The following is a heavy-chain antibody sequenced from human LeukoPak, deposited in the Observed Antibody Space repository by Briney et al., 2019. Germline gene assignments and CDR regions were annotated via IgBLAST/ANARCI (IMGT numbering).Heavy chain of an antibody. V-gene: IGHV3-23*01. D-gene: IGHD3-10*01. Sequence: PGGSLRLSCAASGFTFSSYAMSWARQAPGKGLEWVSAMSGSGGSTYYADSVKGRFTISRDNSKNTLYLQMNSLRAEDTAVYYCAQAPFITMVRGVISSYFDYWGQGTLVTVSS. CDR3: AQAPFITMVRGVISSYFDY. CDR1: GFTFSSYA. J-gene: IGHJ4*02. CDR2: MSGSGGST.